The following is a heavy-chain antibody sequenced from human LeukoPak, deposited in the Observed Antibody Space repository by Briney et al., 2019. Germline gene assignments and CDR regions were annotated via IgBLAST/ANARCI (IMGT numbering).Heavy chain of an antibody. CDR2: IKQDGSEK. D-gene: IGHD6-19*01. CDR1: GFTVSSNY. Sequence: GGSLRLSCAASGFTVSSNYMSWVRQAPGKGPEWVATIKQDGSEKYYVDSVKGRFTISRDNTKNSLYLQVNTLRAEDTAVYYCARGGQSSSWFWIDWGQGTQVTVSS. V-gene: IGHV3-7*01. CDR3: ARGGQSSSWFWID. J-gene: IGHJ4*02.